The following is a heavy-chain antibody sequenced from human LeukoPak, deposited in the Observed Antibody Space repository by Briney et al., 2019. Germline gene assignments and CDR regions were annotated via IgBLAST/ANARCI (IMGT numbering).Heavy chain of an antibody. CDR2: ISGSGVGT. Sequence: PGGSLRLSCAASGFTFSSYTMNWVRQAPGKGLEWVSAISGSGVGTYYADSVKGRFTISRDNAKNSLYLQMNSLRAEDTALYYCAKGNYYGLGSYLTGWGQGTLVTVSS. CDR3: AKGNYYGLGSYLTG. D-gene: IGHD3-10*01. J-gene: IGHJ4*02. V-gene: IGHV3-23*01. CDR1: GFTFSSYT.